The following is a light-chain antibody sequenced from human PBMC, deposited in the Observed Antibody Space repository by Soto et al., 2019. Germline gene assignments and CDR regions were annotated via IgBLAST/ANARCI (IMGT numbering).Light chain of an antibody. CDR1: QTISSW. CDR2: DAS. Sequence: DIQMTQSPSTLSGSVGDRVTITCRASQTISSWLAWYQQKPGKAPKLLIYDASSLESGVPSRFSGSGSGTEFTLTISSLQPVDSATYYCQESYSEYAFTFGGGTKVDIK. J-gene: IGKJ4*01. V-gene: IGKV1-5*01. CDR3: QESYSEYAFT.